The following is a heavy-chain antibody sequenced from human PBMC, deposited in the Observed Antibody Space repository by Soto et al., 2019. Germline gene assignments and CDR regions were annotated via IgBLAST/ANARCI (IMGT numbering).Heavy chain of an antibody. CDR1: GGSSSSNIYY. CDR3: ARHYGDYVDI. J-gene: IGHJ3*02. D-gene: IGHD4-17*01. CDR2: IYYSGST. Sequence: SETLPLTWTVSGGSSSSNIYYWGWIRQPPGKGLEWIGYIYYSGSTNYNPSLKSRVTISVDTSKNQFSLKLSSVTAADTAVYYCARHYGDYVDIWGQGTIVTVSS. V-gene: IGHV4-61*05.